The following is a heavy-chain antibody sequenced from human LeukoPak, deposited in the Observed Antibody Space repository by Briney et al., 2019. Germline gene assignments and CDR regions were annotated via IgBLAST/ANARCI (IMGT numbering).Heavy chain of an antibody. CDR1: GDSISSYY. CDR2: IYTGGSS. J-gene: IGHJ4*02. D-gene: IGHD2-15*01. V-gene: IGHV4-4*07. CDR3: ARGSSGAGFDY. Sequence: SETLSLTCTVSGDSISSYYWSWIRQPAGRGLEWIGRIYTGGSSNYNPSLKSRVTMSVDTSKNQFSLKLTSVTAADTAVYYCARGSSGAGFDYWGQGTLVTVSS.